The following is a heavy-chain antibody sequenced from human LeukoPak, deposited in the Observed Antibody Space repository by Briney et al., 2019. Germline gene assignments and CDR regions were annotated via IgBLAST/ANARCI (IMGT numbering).Heavy chain of an antibody. D-gene: IGHD2-15*01. J-gene: IGHJ6*02. CDR1: GGTFSSYA. Sequence: GASVKVSCKASGGTFSSYATSWVRQAPGQGLEWMGRIIPILGIANYAQKFQGRVTITADKSTSTAYMELSSLRSEDTAVYYCARDDGYCSGGSCSTFYYYYGMDVWGQGTTVTVSS. CDR2: IIPILGIA. V-gene: IGHV1-69*04. CDR3: ARDDGYCSGGSCSTFYYYYGMDV.